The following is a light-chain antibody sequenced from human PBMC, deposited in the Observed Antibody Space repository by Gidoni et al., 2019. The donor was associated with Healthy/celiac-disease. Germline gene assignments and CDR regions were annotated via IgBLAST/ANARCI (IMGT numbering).Light chain of an antibody. CDR1: QCISRW. Sequence: DIQMTQSQSSVSASVGDRVTITCRASQCISRWLAWYQQKPGKAPKLLIYAASSLQSGVPSRFSGSGSGTDFTLTISSLQPEDFATYYCQQANSFPRTFGQGTKVEIK. J-gene: IGKJ1*01. V-gene: IGKV1D-12*01. CDR2: AAS. CDR3: QQANSFPRT.